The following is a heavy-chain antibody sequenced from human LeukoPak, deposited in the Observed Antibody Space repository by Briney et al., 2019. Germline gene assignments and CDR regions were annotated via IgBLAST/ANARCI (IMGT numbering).Heavy chain of an antibody. CDR1: GFTFSSYG. V-gene: IGHV3-30*02. Sequence: GGSLRLSCAASGFTFSSYGMHWVRQAPGKGLEWVAFIRYDGSNKYYADSVKGRFTISRDNSKNTLYLQMNSLRAEDTAVYYCAKVGDRWFGEIFGYYYYGMDVWGQGTTVTVSS. CDR2: IRYDGSNK. CDR3: AKVGDRWFGEIFGYYYYGMDV. J-gene: IGHJ6*02. D-gene: IGHD3-10*01.